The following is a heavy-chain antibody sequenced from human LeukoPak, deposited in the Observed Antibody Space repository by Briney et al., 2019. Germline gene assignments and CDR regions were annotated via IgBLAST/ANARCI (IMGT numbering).Heavy chain of an antibody. CDR1: GFTFNNYA. D-gene: IGHD6-19*01. CDR2: ISYDVSNK. V-gene: IGHV3-30-3*01. CDR3: ARAVAGTYFDS. J-gene: IGHJ4*02. Sequence: GGSLRLSCAASGFTFNNYAVHWVRQAPDKRLEWVALISYDVSNKNYADSVKGRFTMSRGNSKNTASLQMNSLRAEDTAVYYCARAVAGTYFDSWGQGTLVTVSS.